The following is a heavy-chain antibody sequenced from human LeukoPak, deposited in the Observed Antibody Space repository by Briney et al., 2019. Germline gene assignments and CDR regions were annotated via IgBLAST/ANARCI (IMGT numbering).Heavy chain of an antibody. Sequence: SETLSLTCTVSGGSISTSTHYWGWIRQPPGKGLEWIGSIYYTGTTYYNPSLKSRVTISLDTSKNQFSLKLSSVTAADTAVYYCARLPRIYYLDYWGQGTLVTVSS. CDR3: ARLPRIYYLDY. CDR2: IYYTGTT. V-gene: IGHV4-39*01. CDR1: GGSISTSTHY. J-gene: IGHJ4*02. D-gene: IGHD2-15*01.